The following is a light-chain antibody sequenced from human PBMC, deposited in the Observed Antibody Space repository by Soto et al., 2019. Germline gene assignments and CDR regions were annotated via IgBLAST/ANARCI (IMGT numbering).Light chain of an antibody. CDR2: GAS. CDR3: WHYAGSGR. J-gene: IGKJ1*01. CDR1: QSVSSSY. Sequence: EIVLTQSPGTLSLSPGERATLSCRASQSVSSSYLAWYQQKPGQAPRLLIYGASSRATGIPDRFSGSGSGTPFSLPIRCLALEGFTVYYCWHYAGSGRFGKGTK. V-gene: IGKV3-20*01.